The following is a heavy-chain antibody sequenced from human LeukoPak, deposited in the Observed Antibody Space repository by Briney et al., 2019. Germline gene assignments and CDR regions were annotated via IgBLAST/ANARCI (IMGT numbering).Heavy chain of an antibody. D-gene: IGHD5-18*01. V-gene: IGHV3-66*01. J-gene: IGHJ4*02. CDR1: GFTVSNNY. CDR2: IYSGGST. Sequence: GGSLRLSCAASGFTVSNNYMSWVRQAPGKGLEWVSVIYSGGSTYYADSVKGRFTISRDNSKNTLYLQMNSLKTEDTAVYYCTTGDRQLWNLGFDYWGQGTLVTVSS. CDR3: TTGDRQLWNLGFDY.